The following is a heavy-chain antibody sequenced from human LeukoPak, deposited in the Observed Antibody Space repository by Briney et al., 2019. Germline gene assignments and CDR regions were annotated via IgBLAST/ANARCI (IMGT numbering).Heavy chain of an antibody. CDR3: ARGKLGDNFDY. D-gene: IGHD1-26*01. V-gene: IGHV3-48*03. Sequence: GGSLRLSCAASGFIFSIYEMNWVRQAPGKGREGVSYISSSGNIIYYADSVKGRFTISRDNAKNSLYLQMNSLRAEDTAVYYCARGKLGDNFDYWGQGTLVTVSS. CDR1: GFIFSIYE. J-gene: IGHJ4*02. CDR2: ISSSGNII.